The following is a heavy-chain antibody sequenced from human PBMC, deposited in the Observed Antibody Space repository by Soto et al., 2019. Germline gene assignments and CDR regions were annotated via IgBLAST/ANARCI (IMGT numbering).Heavy chain of an antibody. V-gene: IGHV4-39*01. CDR2: IFYLGSS. J-gene: IGHJ5*02. CDR1: GDSIISSDFY. CDR3: ARHSLALRKNNWFDP. D-gene: IGHD3-3*02. Sequence: SETLSLTGTVSGDSIISSDFYWGWVRQPPGKGLEWIGSIFYLGSSYYNPSLKSRVTMSVDTSKNQFSLRLRSVTAEDTALYFCARHSLALRKNNWFDPWGQGIMVTVSS.